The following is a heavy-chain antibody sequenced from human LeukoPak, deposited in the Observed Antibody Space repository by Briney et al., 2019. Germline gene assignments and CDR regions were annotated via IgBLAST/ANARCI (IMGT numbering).Heavy chain of an antibody. CDR3: ARDSRSYERSGYYHFDY. J-gene: IGHJ4*02. CDR1: GASLISYY. V-gene: IGHV4-59*01. D-gene: IGHD3-22*01. Sequence: PLETLSLTCTVSGASLISYYWNWIRQPPGKGLEWIGYIYYNGRPNYNPSLNSRVTMSQDTSKNQFSLKLTSVTAADTAVYYCARDSRSYERSGYYHFDYWGQGSLVTVSS. CDR2: IYYNGRP.